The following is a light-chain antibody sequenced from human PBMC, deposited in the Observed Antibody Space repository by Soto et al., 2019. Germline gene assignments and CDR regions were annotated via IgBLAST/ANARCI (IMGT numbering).Light chain of an antibody. V-gene: IGKV1-39*01. CDR1: LSSSSY. J-gene: IGKJ5*01. CDR3: QQSYSTPPT. CDR2: AAS. Sequence: DIQMTQSPSSLSASVGDRVTITCRASLSSSSYLNWYQQKPGKAPKLLIYAASSLQSGVPSRFSGSGSGTDFTLTISSLQPEDFATYYCQQSYSTPPTFGQGTRLEIK.